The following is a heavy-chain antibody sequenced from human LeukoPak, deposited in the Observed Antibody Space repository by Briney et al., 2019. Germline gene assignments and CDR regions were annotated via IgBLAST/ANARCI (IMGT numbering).Heavy chain of an antibody. CDR2: INHSGST. Sequence: ASETLSLTCSVSGGSISSYYWSWIRQPPGKGLEWIGEINHSGSTNYNPSLKSRVTISVDTSKNQFSLKLSSVTAADTAVYYCAREVYCTNGVCSSDAFDIWGQGTMVTVSS. CDR1: GGSISSYY. V-gene: IGHV4-34*01. D-gene: IGHD2-8*01. CDR3: AREVYCTNGVCSSDAFDI. J-gene: IGHJ3*02.